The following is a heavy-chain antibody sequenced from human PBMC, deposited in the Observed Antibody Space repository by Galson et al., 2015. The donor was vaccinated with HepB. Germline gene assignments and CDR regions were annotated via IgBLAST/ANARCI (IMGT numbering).Heavy chain of an antibody. V-gene: IGHV3-30-3*01. D-gene: IGHD3-22*01. Sequence: SLRLSCAASGFTFSSYAMHWVRQAPGKGLEWVAVISYDGSNKYYADSVKGRFTISRDNSKNTLYLQMNSLRAEDTAVYYCARDRGNYDSSGFPWYYYYGMDVWGQGTTVTVSS. CDR1: GFTFSSYA. J-gene: IGHJ6*02. CDR2: ISYDGSNK. CDR3: ARDRGNYDSSGFPWYYYYGMDV.